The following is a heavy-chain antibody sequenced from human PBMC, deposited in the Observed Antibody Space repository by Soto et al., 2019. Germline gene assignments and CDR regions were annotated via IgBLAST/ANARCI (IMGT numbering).Heavy chain of an antibody. Sequence: QVQLQESGPGLVKPSETLSLTCTVSGGSVSSGSYYWSWIRQPPGKGLEWIGYIYYSGSTNYNPSLKSRVTISVDTSKNQFSLMLSSVTAADTAVYYCARVPRYYDSSGYYSNWYFDLWGRGTLVTVSS. D-gene: IGHD3-22*01. CDR3: ARVPRYYDSSGYYSNWYFDL. CDR2: IYYSGST. J-gene: IGHJ2*01. CDR1: GGSVSSGSYY. V-gene: IGHV4-61*01.